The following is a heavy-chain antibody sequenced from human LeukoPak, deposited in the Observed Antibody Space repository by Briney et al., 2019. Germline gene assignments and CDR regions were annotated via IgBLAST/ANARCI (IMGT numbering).Heavy chain of an antibody. J-gene: IGHJ6*02. V-gene: IGHV3-30*18. CDR2: ISYDGSNK. CDR1: GFTFSSYG. CDR3: AKWSGTELDYYYGMDV. D-gene: IGHD3-3*01. Sequence: GRSLRLSCAASGFTFSSYGVHWVRQAPGKGLEWVAVISYDGSNKYYADSVKGRFTISRDNSKNTLYPQMNSLRAEDTAVYYCAKWSGTELDYYYGMDVWGQGTTVTVSS.